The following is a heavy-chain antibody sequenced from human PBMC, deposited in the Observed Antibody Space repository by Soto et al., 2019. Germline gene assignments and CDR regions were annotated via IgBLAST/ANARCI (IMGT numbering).Heavy chain of an antibody. CDR2: ISGSGGST. J-gene: IGHJ3*02. CDR1: GSTFSSYA. Sequence: GSLRLSCAASGSTFSSYAMSWVRQAPGKGLEWVSAISGSGGSTYYADSVKGRFTISRDNSKNTLYLQMNSLRAEDTAVYYCAKVIYDFWSGRAFDIWGQGTMVTVSS. D-gene: IGHD3-3*01. CDR3: AKVIYDFWSGRAFDI. V-gene: IGHV3-23*01.